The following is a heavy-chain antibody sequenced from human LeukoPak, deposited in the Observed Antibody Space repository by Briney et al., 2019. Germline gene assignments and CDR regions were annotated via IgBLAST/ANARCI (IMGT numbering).Heavy chain of an antibody. CDR3: TVPASGGNWFDP. J-gene: IGHJ5*02. CDR2: IKQDGSEK. Sequence: GGSLRLSCAASGFTFSSYWMSWVRQTPGKGLEWVANIKQDGSEKYYVDSVKGRFTISGDNAKNSLYLQMNSLRAEDTAVYYCTVPASGGNWFDPWGPGTLVTVSS. CDR1: GFTFSSYW. V-gene: IGHV3-7*05. D-gene: IGHD2-2*01.